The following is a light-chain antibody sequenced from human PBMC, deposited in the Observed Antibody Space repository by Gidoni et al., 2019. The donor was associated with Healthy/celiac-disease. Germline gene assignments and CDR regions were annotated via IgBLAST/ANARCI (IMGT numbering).Light chain of an antibody. J-gene: IGKJ1*01. Sequence: EIVSSQSPATLSLSPGERATLSCGASQCVSSSYLAWYQQKPGLAPRLLIYHAYRSATGIPDRFSGSGSGTDFTLTISRLEPEDFAVYYCQQYGSSPGTFGQGTKVEIK. CDR1: QCVSSSY. CDR2: HAY. V-gene: IGKV3D-20*01. CDR3: QQYGSSPGT.